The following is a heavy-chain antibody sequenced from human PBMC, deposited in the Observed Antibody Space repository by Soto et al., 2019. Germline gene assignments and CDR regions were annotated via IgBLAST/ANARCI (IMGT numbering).Heavy chain of an antibody. V-gene: IGHV4-31*03. D-gene: IGHD1-1*01. CDR2: IYYSGST. CDR1: GGSISSGGYY. Sequence: LSLTCTVSGGSISSGGYYWSWIRQHPGKGLEWIGYIYYSGSTYYNPSLKSRVTISVDTSKNQFSLKLSSVTAADTAVYYCAREPGTGTTYGMDVWGQGTTVTVSS. J-gene: IGHJ6*02. CDR3: AREPGTGTTYGMDV.